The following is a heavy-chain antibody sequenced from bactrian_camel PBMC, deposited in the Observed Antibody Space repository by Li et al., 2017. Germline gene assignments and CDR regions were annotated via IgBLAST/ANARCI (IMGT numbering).Heavy chain of an antibody. J-gene: IGHJ6*01. D-gene: IGHD1*01. V-gene: IGHV3S54*01. CDR3: GAHYPGFDYSRECDLDFPY. Sequence: QVQLVESGGGSVQAGGSLRLSCTASGLAFSTSCMGWLRQAPGKEREAVATIWTSDSSTSFADSVKDRFTVSRDNAKNTIFLQMNDLKPEDTAVYYCGAHYPGFDYSRECDLDFPYSGRGTQVTVS. CDR1: GLAFSTSC. CDR2: IWTSDSST.